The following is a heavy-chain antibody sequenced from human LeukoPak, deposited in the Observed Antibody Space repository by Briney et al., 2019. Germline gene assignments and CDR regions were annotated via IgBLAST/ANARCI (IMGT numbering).Heavy chain of an antibody. CDR3: ARHVRSGYNLLDY. D-gene: IGHD5-24*01. J-gene: IGHJ4*02. CDR1: GGAITHYF. Sequence: SETLYITCTVAGGAITHYFWSWIWKPPSPPLSWIGYIYFSGSSNYNPSLKSRVSMSVDTSKNQFSLKLSSVTAADTAVYYCARHVRSGYNLLDYWGQGTLVTVSS. V-gene: IGHV4-59*08. CDR2: IYFSGSS.